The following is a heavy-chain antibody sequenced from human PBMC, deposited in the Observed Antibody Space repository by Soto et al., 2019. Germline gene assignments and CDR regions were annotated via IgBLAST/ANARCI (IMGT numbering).Heavy chain of an antibody. CDR3: AMRDSGGIYRVFDS. Sequence: QVQLVQSGTEVKKPGSSVKVSCKASGGSLSTNPISWVRQAPGQGLEWMGGTGSGTGPGNHAQKFQGRLTVTADKSSSTVYMALTNLSSEDTAVYYCAMRDSGGIYRVFDSWGQGTLVTVSS. CDR2: TGSGTGPG. V-gene: IGHV1-69*06. J-gene: IGHJ4*02. D-gene: IGHD2-15*01. CDR1: GGSLSTNP.